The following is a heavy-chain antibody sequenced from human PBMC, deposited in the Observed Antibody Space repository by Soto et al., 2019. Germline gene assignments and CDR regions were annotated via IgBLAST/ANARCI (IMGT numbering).Heavy chain of an antibody. D-gene: IGHD3-10*01. CDR3: ARDLEYYYGSGSTGAFDI. Sequence: EVQLVESGGGLVKPGGSLRLSCAASGFTFSSYSMNWVRQAPGKGLEWVSSISSSSSYIYYADSVKGRFTISSDNAKNSLYLQMNSLRAEDTAVYYCARDLEYYYGSGSTGAFDIWGQGTMVTVSS. CDR2: ISSSSSYI. J-gene: IGHJ3*02. CDR1: GFTFSSYS. V-gene: IGHV3-21*01.